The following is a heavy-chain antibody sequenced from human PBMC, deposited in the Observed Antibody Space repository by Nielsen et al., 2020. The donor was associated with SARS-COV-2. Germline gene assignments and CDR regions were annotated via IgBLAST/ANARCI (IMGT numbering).Heavy chain of an antibody. CDR3: ARNTNYYDSRGYKDYYYYGMDV. CDR1: GGSIISYY. CDR2: IYYSGST. D-gene: IGHD3-22*01. V-gene: IGHV4-59*01. Sequence: SETLSLTCTVSGGSIISYYWSWIRQPPGKGLEWIGYIYYSGSTNYNPSLKSRVTISVDTSKNQFSLKLSSVTAADTAVYYCARNTNYYDSRGYKDYYYYGMDVWGQGTTVTVSS. J-gene: IGHJ6*02.